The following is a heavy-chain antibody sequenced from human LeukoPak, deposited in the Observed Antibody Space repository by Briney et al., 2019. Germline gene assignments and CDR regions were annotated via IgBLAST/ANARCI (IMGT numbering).Heavy chain of an antibody. J-gene: IGHJ4*02. CDR1: GFPFSSYS. CDR2: ISRDNFYI. Sequence: GGSLRLSCEASGFPFSSYSMNWVRQAPGRGLEWVSSISRDNFYIYYADSVKGRFTISRDNARNSLYLQMNSLRAEDTALYYCAKARSYDSSGYYFYFDYWGQGTLVTVSS. CDR3: AKARSYDSSGYYFYFDY. V-gene: IGHV3-21*04. D-gene: IGHD3-22*01.